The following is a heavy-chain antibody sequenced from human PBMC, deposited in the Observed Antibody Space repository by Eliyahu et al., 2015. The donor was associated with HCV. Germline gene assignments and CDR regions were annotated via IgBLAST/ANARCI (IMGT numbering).Heavy chain of an antibody. D-gene: IGHD6-13*01. CDR3: FGTPGIVANWFDP. CDR2: ISNDGSNK. J-gene: IGHJ5*02. V-gene: IGHV3-30*01. Sequence: QVQLVESGGGVVQPGRSXRXXCAASGXTFSTYAMHWVRQAPGKGKEWVAVISNDGSNKYYADSVKGRFTISRDNSKDTLYLQMNSLRTEDTAVYYCFGTPGIVANWFDPWGQGTLVTVSS. CDR1: GXTFSTYA.